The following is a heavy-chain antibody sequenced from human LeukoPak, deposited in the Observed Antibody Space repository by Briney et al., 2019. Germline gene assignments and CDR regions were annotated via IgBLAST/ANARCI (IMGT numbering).Heavy chain of an antibody. Sequence: GRSLRLSCGASGFTFSNYGMHWARQAPGKGLEWVGIIWYDGSNKFYVDSVKGRFTISRDNSKNTLDLQMNSLRVDDTAVYYCARGGGGEASVLDYWGQGVLVTVSS. CDR1: GFTFSNYG. CDR3: ARGGGGEASVLDY. J-gene: IGHJ4*02. CDR2: IWYDGSNK. V-gene: IGHV3-33*01. D-gene: IGHD2-15*01.